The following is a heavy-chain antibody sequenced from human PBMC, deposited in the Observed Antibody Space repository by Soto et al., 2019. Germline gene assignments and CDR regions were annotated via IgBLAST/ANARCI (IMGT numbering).Heavy chain of an antibody. D-gene: IGHD3-22*01. Sequence: PSETLSLTRNVSGGPLTTYFWSWIRQPPGKGLERIGYVSYFGTTNYNPSLQSRLTISLDTSKTHFSLNLSSVTAADTAVYYCALRSMAVVPEYWGQGTLVTVSS. CDR3: ALRSMAVVPEY. CDR2: VSYFGTT. CDR1: GGPLTTYF. J-gene: IGHJ4*02. V-gene: IGHV4-59*01.